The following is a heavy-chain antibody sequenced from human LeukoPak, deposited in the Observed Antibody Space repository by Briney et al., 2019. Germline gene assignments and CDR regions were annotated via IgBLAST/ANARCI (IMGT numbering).Heavy chain of an antibody. D-gene: IGHD3-10*01. J-gene: IGHJ4*02. V-gene: IGHV1-8*01. CDR2: MNPDSGNT. CDR1: GYTFTSYD. CDR3: ARAKRFGELLYG. Sequence: ASVNVSCKASGYTFTSYDINWVRQATGQGLERMGWMNPDSGNTGYAQKFQGRVTMTRNTSISTAYMELSSLTSEDTAVYYCARAKRFGELLYGWGQGTLVTVSS.